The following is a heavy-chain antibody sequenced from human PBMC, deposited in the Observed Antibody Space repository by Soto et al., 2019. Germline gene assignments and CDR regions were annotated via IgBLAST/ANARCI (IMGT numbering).Heavy chain of an antibody. CDR2: IADSGKI. Sequence: QLQESGPGLVKPSETLSLNCFVAGGSIGASHYFWGWIRQPPGKSLEWIGTIADSGKIYYNPSLQSRLTISLDTSKNQFSVNLMSVTAADTAMYYCARHADTTLIKTPLAFDIWGPGTMVTVSS. CDR1: GGSIGASHYF. J-gene: IGHJ3*02. D-gene: IGHD5-18*01. CDR3: ARHADTTLIKTPLAFDI. V-gene: IGHV4-39*01.